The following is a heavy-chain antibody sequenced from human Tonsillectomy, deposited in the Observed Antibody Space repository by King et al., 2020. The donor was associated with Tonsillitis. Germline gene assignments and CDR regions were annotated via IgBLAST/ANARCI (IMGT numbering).Heavy chain of an antibody. Sequence: VQLQQWGAGLLKPSETLSLTCAVYGGSFSDYYWSWIRQPPGKGLEWIGETNHTGSTNYNLSLKSRVTISVDTSRNQFSLKLSSVTAADTAVYYCASISEGHDHGTCAHYASNCFDPWGQGTLVTVSS. J-gene: IGHJ5*02. D-gene: IGHD4/OR15-4a*01. CDR2: TNHTGST. CDR1: GGSFSDYY. CDR3: ASISEGHDHGTCAHYASNCFDP. V-gene: IGHV4-34*01.